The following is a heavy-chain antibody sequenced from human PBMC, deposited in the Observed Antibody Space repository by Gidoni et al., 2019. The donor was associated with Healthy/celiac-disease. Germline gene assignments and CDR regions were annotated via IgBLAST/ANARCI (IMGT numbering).Heavy chain of an antibody. CDR1: GYTFTGYY. CDR3: ARDGRDIYYYYYGMDV. Sequence: QVQLVQSGAEVKKPGASVQVSCKASGYTFTGYYMHWVRQAPGQGLEWMGRINPNSGGTNYAQKFQGRVTMTRDTSIRTAYMELSRLRSDDTAVYYCARDGRDIYYYYYGMDVWGQGTTVTVSS. D-gene: IGHD3-9*01. CDR2: INPNSGGT. J-gene: IGHJ6*02. V-gene: IGHV1-2*06.